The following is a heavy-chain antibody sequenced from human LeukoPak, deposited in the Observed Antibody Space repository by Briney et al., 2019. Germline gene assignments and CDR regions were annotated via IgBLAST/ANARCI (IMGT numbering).Heavy chain of an antibody. Sequence: PSETLSLTCNVSGGSITTFYWSWIRQPPGKGLEWIGYIFYTGTTHYNPSLKSRVTISVGSSKNLFSLSLSSVTAADTAVYYCARQLRSDAFDFWGQGTLVTVSS. D-gene: IGHD2-21*02. CDR1: GGSITTFY. J-gene: IGHJ3*01. CDR3: ARQLRSDAFDF. CDR2: IFYTGTT. V-gene: IGHV4-59*08.